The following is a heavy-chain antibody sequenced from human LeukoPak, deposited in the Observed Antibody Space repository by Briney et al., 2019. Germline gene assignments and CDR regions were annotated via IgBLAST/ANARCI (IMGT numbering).Heavy chain of an antibody. V-gene: IGHV1-2*02. CDR1: GYTFTGYY. CDR3: ARGLGGYHTGALDY. J-gene: IGHJ4*02. Sequence: ASVKVSCKASGYTFTGYYLHWVRQAPGQGLEWMGWINPNSGGTNYAQKFQGRVTMTRDTSISTAYMELSRLRSDDTAVYYCARGLGGYHTGALDYWGQGTLVTVSS. CDR2: INPNSGGT. D-gene: IGHD5-12*01.